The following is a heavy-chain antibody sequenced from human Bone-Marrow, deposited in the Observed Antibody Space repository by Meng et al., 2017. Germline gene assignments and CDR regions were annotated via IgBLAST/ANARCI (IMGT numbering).Heavy chain of an antibody. J-gene: IGHJ4*02. CDR3: ARAGYGGNSDYFDY. CDR1: GFTFSSYA. CDR2: ISYDGSNK. D-gene: IGHD4-23*01. V-gene: IGHV3-30*04. Sequence: GESLKISCAASGFTFSSYAMHWVRQAPGKGLEWVAVISYDGSNKYYADSVKGRFTISRDNSKNTLYLQMNSLRAEDTAVYYCARAGYGGNSDYFDYWGQGTLVTVSS.